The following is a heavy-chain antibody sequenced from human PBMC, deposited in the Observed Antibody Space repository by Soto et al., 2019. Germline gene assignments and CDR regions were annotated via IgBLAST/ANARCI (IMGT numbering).Heavy chain of an antibody. J-gene: IGHJ4*02. CDR1: GVSISSSSYY. V-gene: IGHV4-39*01. D-gene: IGHD6-13*01. Sequence: TVSGVSISSSSYYWGWIRQPPGKGLEWIGSINYSGSTYYNPSLKSRVTISVDTSKNQFSLKLTSVTAADTAVCYCARHLFSLGQIDYWGQGTLVTVSS. CDR3: ARHLFSLGQIDY. CDR2: INYSGST.